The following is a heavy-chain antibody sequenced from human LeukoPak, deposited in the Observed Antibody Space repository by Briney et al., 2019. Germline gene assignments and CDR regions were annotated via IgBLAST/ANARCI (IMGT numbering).Heavy chain of an antibody. V-gene: IGHV4-59*01. D-gene: IGHD6-13*01. CDR2: IYYSGST. CDR1: GGSISSYY. J-gene: IGHJ4*02. CDR3: ARGGWGRSSSSDS. Sequence: KPSETLSLTCTVSGGSISSYYWSWIRQPPGKGLEWIGYIYYSGSTNYNPSLKSRVTISVDTSKNQFSLKLSSVTAADTAVYYCARGGWGRSSSSDSWGQGTLVTVSS.